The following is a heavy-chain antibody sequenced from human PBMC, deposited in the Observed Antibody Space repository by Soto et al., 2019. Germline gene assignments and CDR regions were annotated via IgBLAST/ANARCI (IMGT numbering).Heavy chain of an antibody. J-gene: IGHJ6*02. CDR2: ITSSGSTL. CDR1: GFTFSNYE. CDR3: ARRRRDYYQGMDV. V-gene: IGHV3-48*03. Sequence: ESGGGLVQPGGSLRLSCAASGFTFSNYEMHWVRQAPGKGLEWVSYITSSGSTLYYADSVKGRFTVSRDNAKNSVFLQMNSLRAEDTAVYYCARRRRDYYQGMDVWGQGTTVTVSS. D-gene: IGHD3-22*01.